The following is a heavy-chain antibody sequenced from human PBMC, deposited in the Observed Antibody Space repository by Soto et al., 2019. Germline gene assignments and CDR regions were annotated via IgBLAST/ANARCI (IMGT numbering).Heavy chain of an antibody. CDR2: IYYSGST. CDR3: ARVVSAVAGYDY. V-gene: IGHV4-39*01. J-gene: IGHJ4*02. CDR1: GGSISSSSYY. Sequence: PSETLSLTCTVSGGSISSSSYYLGWIRQPPGKGLEWIGSIYYSGSTYYNPSLKSRVTISVDTSKNQFSLKLSSVTAADTAVYYCARVVSAVAGYDYWGQGTLVTVSS. D-gene: IGHD6-19*01.